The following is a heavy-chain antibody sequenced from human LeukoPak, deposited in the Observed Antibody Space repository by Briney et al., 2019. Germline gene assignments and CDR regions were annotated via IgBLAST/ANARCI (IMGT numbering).Heavy chain of an antibody. CDR2: ISPGNSDT. Sequence: GDSLKISCKGSGYVFATYWIGRVRQMPGRGLEWMALISPGNSDTRYSPSFQGQVTISADKSISTAYLQWSSLKASDTAMYYCARASGSHYGGVDYWGQGTLVTVSS. D-gene: IGHD1-26*01. V-gene: IGHV5-51*01. CDR1: GYVFATYW. J-gene: IGHJ4*02. CDR3: ARASGSHYGGVDY.